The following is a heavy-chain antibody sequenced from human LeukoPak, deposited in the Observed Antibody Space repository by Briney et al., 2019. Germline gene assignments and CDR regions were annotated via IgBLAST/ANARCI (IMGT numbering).Heavy chain of an antibody. CDR2: INHNGNVN. Sequence: PGGSLRLSCAASGFTFSSYWMDWARQAPGKGLEWVASINHNGNVNYYVDSVKGRFTISRDNAKNSLYLQMNSLRDEDTAVYYCARGGQKKKDYWGQGTLVTVSS. D-gene: IGHD3-16*01. J-gene: IGHJ4*02. V-gene: IGHV3-7*01. CDR1: GFTFSSYW. CDR3: ARGGQKKKDY.